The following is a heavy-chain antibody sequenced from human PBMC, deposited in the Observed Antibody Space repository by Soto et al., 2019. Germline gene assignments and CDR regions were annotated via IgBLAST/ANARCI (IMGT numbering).Heavy chain of an antibody. CDR3: ARDGRRAAAVLYYMDV. CDR2: INPNSGGT. J-gene: IGHJ6*03. D-gene: IGHD6-13*01. CDR1: GYTFTGYY. Sequence: ASVKVSCKASGYTFTGYYMHWVRQAPGQGLEWMGWINPNSGGTNYAQKFQGWVTMTRDTSISTAYMELSRLRSDDTAVYYCARDGRRAAAVLYYMDVWGKGTTVTVSS. V-gene: IGHV1-2*04.